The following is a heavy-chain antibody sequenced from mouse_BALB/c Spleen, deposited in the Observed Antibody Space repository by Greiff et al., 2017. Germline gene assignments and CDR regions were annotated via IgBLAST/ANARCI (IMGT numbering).Heavy chain of an antibody. CDR3: AREALRGYWFAY. D-gene: IGHD1-1*01. J-gene: IGHJ3*01. Sequence: VQLLPSGPGLVAPSQSLSITCTVSGFSLTSYGVHWVRQPPGKGLEWLAVIWAGGSTNYNSALMSRLSISKDNSKSQVFLKMNSLQTDDTAMYYSAREALRGYWFAYGGQGTLVTVSA. V-gene: IGHV2-9*02. CDR1: GFSLTSYG. CDR2: IWAGGST.